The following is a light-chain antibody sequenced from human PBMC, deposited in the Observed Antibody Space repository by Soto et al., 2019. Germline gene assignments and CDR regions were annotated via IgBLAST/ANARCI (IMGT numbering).Light chain of an antibody. Sequence: EIVLTQSPGTLSLSSGERATLSCRASQSVTSNSLAWYQQRPGQAPRLLIYGTSTRATGIPDRFSGSGSGTDFTLIISRLEPEDFAMYYCQPYGTSPCTFGQGTRLEIK. CDR1: QSVTSNS. V-gene: IGKV3-20*01. CDR3: QPYGTSPCT. J-gene: IGKJ2*02. CDR2: GTS.